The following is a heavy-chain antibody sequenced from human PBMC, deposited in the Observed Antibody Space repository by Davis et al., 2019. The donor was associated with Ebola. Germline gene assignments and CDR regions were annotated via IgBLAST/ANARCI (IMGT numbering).Heavy chain of an antibody. CDR2: IWYDGSNK. CDR1: GFTFSSYG. Sequence: GGSLRLSCAASGFTFSSYGMHWVRQAPGKGLEWVAVIWYDGSNKYYADSVKGRFTISRDNSKNTLYLQMNSLRAEDTAVYYCARDARDLEWLLFWFDPWGQGTLVTVSS. CDR3: ARDARDLEWLLFWFDP. V-gene: IGHV3-33*01. J-gene: IGHJ5*02. D-gene: IGHD3-3*01.